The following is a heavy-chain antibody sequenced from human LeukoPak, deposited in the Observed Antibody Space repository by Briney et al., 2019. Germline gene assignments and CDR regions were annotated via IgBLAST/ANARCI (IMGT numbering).Heavy chain of an antibody. CDR2: IYYSGST. CDR1: GGSISSSSYY. J-gene: IGHJ5*02. CDR3: ARHPRGWNLWFDP. D-gene: IGHD1-1*01. Sequence: PSETLSLTRTVSGGSISSSSYYWGWIRQPPGKGREWFGSIYYSGSTYYNPSLKSRVTISVDTSKNQFSLKLSSVTAADTAVYYCARHPRGWNLWFDPWGQGTLVTVSS. V-gene: IGHV4-39*01.